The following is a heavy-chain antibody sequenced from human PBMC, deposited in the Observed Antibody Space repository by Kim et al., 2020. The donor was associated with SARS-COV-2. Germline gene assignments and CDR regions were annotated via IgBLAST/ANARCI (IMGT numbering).Heavy chain of an antibody. Sequence: RFTISRDNSKNTLYLQMNSLRAEDTAVYYCARETYSGYDSFYYYFYGMDVWGQGTTVTVSS. D-gene: IGHD5-12*01. V-gene: IGHV3-30*07. CDR3: ARETYSGYDSFYYYFYGMDV. J-gene: IGHJ6*02.